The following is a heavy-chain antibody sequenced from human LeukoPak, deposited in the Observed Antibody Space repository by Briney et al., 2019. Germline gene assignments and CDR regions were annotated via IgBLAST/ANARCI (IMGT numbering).Heavy chain of an antibody. V-gene: IGHV4-59*01. CDR3: VRDGGTYCSGDCYGAFDI. CDR1: GGSISSYY. CDR2: IYNSGNT. D-gene: IGHD2-21*01. J-gene: IGHJ3*02. Sequence: PSETLSLTCTVSGGSISSYYWSWIRQPPGKGLEWIGYIYNSGNTKYNPSLTSRVTMSVDTSKNQCSLRPRSVTAADKAVDNCVRDGGTYCSGDCYGAFDIWVQGTMVTVSS.